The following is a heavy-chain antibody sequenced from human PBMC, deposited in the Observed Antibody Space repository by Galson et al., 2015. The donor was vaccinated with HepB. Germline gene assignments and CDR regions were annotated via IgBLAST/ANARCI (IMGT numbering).Heavy chain of an antibody. CDR3: TRSSLGGNSYSYFDY. V-gene: IGHV3-49*03. Sequence: SLRLSCAASGFIFGNYAMSWFRQAPGKGLEWISFIRSGGYGANTEHAAPVKGSIATSRDESKSIIDLQMNSLRTEDTAVYYCTRSSLGGNSYSYFDYWGQGTLVTVSS. J-gene: IGHJ4*02. CDR1: GFIFGNYA. CDR2: IRSGGYGANT. D-gene: IGHD5-18*01.